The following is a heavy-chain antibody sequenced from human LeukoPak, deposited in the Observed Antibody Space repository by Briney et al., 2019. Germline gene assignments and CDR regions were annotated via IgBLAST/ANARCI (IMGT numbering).Heavy chain of an antibody. CDR2: ISYDGSNK. CDR1: GFTFSSYA. D-gene: IGHD3-22*01. V-gene: IGHV3-30-3*01. Sequence: GGSLRLSCAASGFTFSSYAMHWVRQAPGKGLEWVAVISYDGSNKYYADSVKGRFTISRDNSKNTLYLQMNSLRAEDTAVYYCARAYVSSGYSFDYWGQGTLVTVSS. J-gene: IGHJ4*02. CDR3: ARAYVSSGYSFDY.